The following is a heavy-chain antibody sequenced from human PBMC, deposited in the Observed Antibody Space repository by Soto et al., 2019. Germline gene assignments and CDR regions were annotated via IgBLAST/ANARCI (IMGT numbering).Heavy chain of an antibody. V-gene: IGHV2-70*11. Sequence: SGPTLVNPTQTLTLTCTFSGFSLSTSGMCVSWIRQPPGKALEWLARIDWDDDKYYSTSLKTRLTISKDTSKNQVVLTMTNMDPVDTATYYCALLHDFWSGPNEGFEYWGQGTLVTVSS. D-gene: IGHD3-3*01. CDR1: GFSLSTSGMC. J-gene: IGHJ4*02. CDR2: IDWDDDK. CDR3: ALLHDFWSGPNEGFEY.